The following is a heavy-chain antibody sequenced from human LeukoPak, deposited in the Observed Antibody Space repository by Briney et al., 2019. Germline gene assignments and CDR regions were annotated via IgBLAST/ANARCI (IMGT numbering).Heavy chain of an antibody. J-gene: IGHJ4*02. Sequence: AGGSLRLSCAAAGFTFSSYAMSWVRQAPGKGLGWVSAISGSGGSTYYADSVKGRFTISRDNAKNTLYLQMNSLRAEDTAVYYCAKGYSSGWYVLDYWGQGTLVTVSS. V-gene: IGHV3-23*01. CDR2: ISGSGGST. CDR3: AKGYSSGWYVLDY. CDR1: GFTFSSYA. D-gene: IGHD6-19*01.